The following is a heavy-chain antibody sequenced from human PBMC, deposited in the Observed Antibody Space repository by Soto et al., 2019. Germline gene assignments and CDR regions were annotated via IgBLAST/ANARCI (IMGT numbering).Heavy chain of an antibody. Sequence: GGSLRLSCAASGFTVSSNYMSWVRQAPGKGLEWVSVIYSGGSTYYADSVKGRFTISRDNSKNTLYLQMNSLRAEDTAVYYCARVGSSSRYNWFDPWGQGTLVTVSS. D-gene: IGHD6-13*01. CDR1: GFTVSSNY. J-gene: IGHJ5*02. CDR3: ARVGSSSRYNWFDP. CDR2: IYSGGST. V-gene: IGHV3-66*01.